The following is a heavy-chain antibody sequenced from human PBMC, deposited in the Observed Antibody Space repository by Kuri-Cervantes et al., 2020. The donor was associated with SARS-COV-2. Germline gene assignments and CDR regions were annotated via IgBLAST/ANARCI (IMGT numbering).Heavy chain of an antibody. CDR2: IYYSGST. J-gene: IGHJ6*04. Sequence: SETLSLTCTVSGGSIGSYYWSWIRQPPGKGLEWIGYIYYSGSTNYNPSLKSRVTISVDTSKNQFSLKLSSVTAADTAVYYCARSPVYSSSWDVWGKGTTVTVSS. CDR1: GGSIGSYY. D-gene: IGHD6-6*01. CDR3: ARSPVYSSSWDV. V-gene: IGHV4-59*01.